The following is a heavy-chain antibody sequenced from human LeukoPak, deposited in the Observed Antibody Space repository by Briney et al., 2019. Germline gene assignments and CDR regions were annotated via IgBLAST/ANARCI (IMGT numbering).Heavy chain of an antibody. V-gene: IGHV3-7*03. Sequence: GGSLRLSCAASGLTFSSHWMSWGRQAAGKGLEWVADIKQDGSEKYYVDSVKGRFTISRDNAKNSLYLQMNSLRADDTAVYYCARYVITMVRGVIAYYFDYWGQGTLVTVSS. D-gene: IGHD3-10*01. CDR1: GLTFSSHW. CDR2: IKQDGSEK. CDR3: ARYVITMVRGVIAYYFDY. J-gene: IGHJ4*02.